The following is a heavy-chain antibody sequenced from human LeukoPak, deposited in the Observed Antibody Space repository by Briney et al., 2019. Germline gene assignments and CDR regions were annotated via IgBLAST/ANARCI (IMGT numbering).Heavy chain of an antibody. CDR1: GFTFSNAW. J-gene: IGHJ3*02. Sequence: GGSLRLSCAASGFTFSNAWMSWVRQAPGKGLEWVGRIKSKTDGGTTDYAAPVKGRFTISRDDSKNTLYLQMNSLKTEDTAVYYCTTEPRGSSSHLAFDIWGQGTMVTVSS. D-gene: IGHD6-13*01. CDR2: IKSKTDGGTT. V-gene: IGHV3-15*01. CDR3: TTEPRGSSSHLAFDI.